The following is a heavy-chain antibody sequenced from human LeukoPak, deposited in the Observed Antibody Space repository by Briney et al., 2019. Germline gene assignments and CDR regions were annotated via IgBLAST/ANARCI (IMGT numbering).Heavy chain of an antibody. CDR3: ASFYGSGSYSFDY. CDR1: GGSISSGGYS. J-gene: IGHJ4*02. Sequence: SETLSLTCAVSGGSISSGGYSWSWIRQPPGKGLEWIGYIYHSGSTYYNPSLKSRVTISADRSKNQFSLKLSSVTAADTAVYYCASFYGSGSYSFDYWGQGTLVTVSS. V-gene: IGHV4-30-2*01. CDR2: IYHSGST. D-gene: IGHD3-10*01.